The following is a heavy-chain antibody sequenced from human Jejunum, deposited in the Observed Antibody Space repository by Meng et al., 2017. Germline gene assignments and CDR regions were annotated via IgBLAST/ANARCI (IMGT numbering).Heavy chain of an antibody. CDR3: ARRSPAAIAGGFDY. V-gene: IGHV4-31*02. D-gene: IGHD2-2*01. CDR2: IFTSGST. J-gene: IGHJ4*02. CDR1: GGSIRSGDYY. Sequence: SETLSLTCAVSGGSIRSGDYYWTWIRQHPGKGLEWIGYIFTSGSTYYNPSLKSRVSIATDTSKNQFSLKLNSVTAADTAVYYCARRSPAAIAGGFDYWGQGTLVTVSS.